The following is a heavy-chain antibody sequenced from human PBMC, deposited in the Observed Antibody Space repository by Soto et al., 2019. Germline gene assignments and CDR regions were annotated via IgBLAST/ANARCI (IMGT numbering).Heavy chain of an antibody. D-gene: IGHD3-16*01. CDR3: ARGPFGLTVDY. J-gene: IGHJ4*02. CDR2: INHSGST. V-gene: IGHV4-34*01. Sequence: PSETLSLTCAVYGGSFSGYYWSWIRQPPGKGLEWIGEINHSGSTNYNPSLKRRVTISVDTSKNQFSLKLSSVTAAATAVYYCARGPFGLTVDYWGQGTLVTVSS. CDR1: GGSFSGYY.